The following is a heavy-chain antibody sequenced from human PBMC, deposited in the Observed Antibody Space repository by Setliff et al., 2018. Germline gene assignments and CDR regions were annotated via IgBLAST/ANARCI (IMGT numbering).Heavy chain of an antibody. CDR1: GYSISSGYY. CDR3: ARGSSGFEYTFDY. V-gene: IGHV4-38-2*01. Sequence: SETLSLTCAVSGYSISSGYYWGWIRQPPGKGLEWIGSIYHSGSTYYNPSLKSRVTISVDTSKNQFSLKLSSVTAAATAVYYCARGSSGFEYTFDYWGQGTLVTVS. J-gene: IGHJ4*02. CDR2: IYHSGST. D-gene: IGHD6-19*01.